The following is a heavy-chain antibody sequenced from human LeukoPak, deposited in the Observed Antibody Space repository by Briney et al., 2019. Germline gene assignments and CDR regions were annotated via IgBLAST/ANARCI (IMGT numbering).Heavy chain of an antibody. Sequence: SETLSLTCTVSGGSISSYYWSWIRQPPGKGLEWIGYIYHSGSTYYNPSLKSRVTISVDRSKNQFSLKLSSVTAADTAVYYCARAKWELDYWSQGTLVTVSS. V-gene: IGHV4-59*12. CDR3: ARAKWELDY. D-gene: IGHD1-26*01. CDR2: IYHSGST. CDR1: GGSISSYY. J-gene: IGHJ4*02.